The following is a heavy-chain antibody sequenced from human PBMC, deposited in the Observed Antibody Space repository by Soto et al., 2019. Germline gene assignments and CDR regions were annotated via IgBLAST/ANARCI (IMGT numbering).Heavy chain of an antibody. V-gene: IGHV4-30-4*01. D-gene: IGHD2-21*01. CDR2: IYYSGST. Sequence: PSETLSLTCTVSGGSISSGDYYWSWIRQPPGKGLEWIGYIYYSGSTYYNPSLKRRVTISVDTSKNQFSLKLSSVTAADTAVYYCARVVVYYYYGMDVWGQGTTVTVSS. J-gene: IGHJ6*02. CDR1: GGSISSGDYY. CDR3: ARVVVYYYYGMDV.